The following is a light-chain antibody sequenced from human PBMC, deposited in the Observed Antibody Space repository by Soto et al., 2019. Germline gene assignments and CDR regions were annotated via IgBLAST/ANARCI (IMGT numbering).Light chain of an antibody. CDR3: QQYNSNSFYS. CDR2: LAS. Sequence: DIQMAQSPSTLSASVGDTVTVTCRASQDVGSFLAWYQQKPGKAPKLLIYLASRLESGVPSRFSGSGSGTDFSITISGLQPGDFATYFCQQYNSNSFYSFGQGTKLEIK. CDR1: QDVGSF. V-gene: IGKV1-5*03. J-gene: IGKJ2*03.